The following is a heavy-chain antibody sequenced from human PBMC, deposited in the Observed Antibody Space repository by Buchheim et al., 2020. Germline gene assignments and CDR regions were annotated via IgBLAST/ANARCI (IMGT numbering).Heavy chain of an antibody. D-gene: IGHD3-9*01. CDR2: INPNSGGP. Sequence: QVQLVQSGAEVKKPGASVRVSCKASGYTFTGYYMHWVRQAPGQGLEWMGWINPNSGGPNYAQKFQGRVTMTRDTSISTAYMELSRLRSEDTAVYYCARGPSYDILTGFDYWGQGTL. CDR3: ARGPSYDILTGFDY. V-gene: IGHV1-2*02. J-gene: IGHJ4*02. CDR1: GYTFTGYY.